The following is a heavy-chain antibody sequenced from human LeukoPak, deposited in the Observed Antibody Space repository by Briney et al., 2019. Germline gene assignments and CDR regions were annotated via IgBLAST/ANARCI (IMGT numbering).Heavy chain of an antibody. CDR1: GFTFSSYA. D-gene: IGHD3-10*01. CDR2: ISGSGGST. Sequence: GGSLRLSCAASGFTFSSYAMSWVRQAPGKGLEWVSAISGSGGSTYYADSVKGRFTISRDNSKNTLYLQMNSLRAEDTAVYYCAKGSNKLPWFGELSPYDYWGQGTLVTVSS. CDR3: AKGSNKLPWFGELSPYDY. J-gene: IGHJ4*02. V-gene: IGHV3-23*01.